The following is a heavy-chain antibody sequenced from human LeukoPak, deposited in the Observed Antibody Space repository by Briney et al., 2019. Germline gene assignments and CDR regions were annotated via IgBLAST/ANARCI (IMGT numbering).Heavy chain of an antibody. J-gene: IGHJ4*02. D-gene: IGHD4-17*01. CDR2: ISYDGSNK. CDR3: AKGGVYGDYYFDY. V-gene: IGHV3-30*18. Sequence: GGSLRLSCAASGFTFSSYGMHWVRQAPGKGLEWVAVISYDGSNKYYADSVKGRFTISGDNSKNTVYLQMNSLRAEDTALYYCAKGGVYGDYYFDYWGQGTLVTVSS. CDR1: GFTFSSYG.